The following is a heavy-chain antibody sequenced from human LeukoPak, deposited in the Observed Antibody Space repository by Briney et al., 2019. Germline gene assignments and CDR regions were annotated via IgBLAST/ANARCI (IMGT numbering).Heavy chain of an antibody. CDR1: GFTVSSNY. V-gene: IGHV3-53*01. Sequence: GGSLRLSRAASGFTVSSNYMSWVRQAPAKGLEWVSVIYSGGSTYYADSVKGRFTISRDNSKNTLYLQMNSLRAEDTAVYYCASLSSTSAMDYYYYMDVWGKGTTVTVSS. J-gene: IGHJ6*03. CDR3: ASLSSTSAMDYYYYMDV. CDR2: IYSGGST. D-gene: IGHD2-2*01.